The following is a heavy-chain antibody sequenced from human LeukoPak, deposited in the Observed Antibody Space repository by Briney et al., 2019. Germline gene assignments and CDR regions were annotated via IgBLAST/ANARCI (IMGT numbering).Heavy chain of an antibody. CDR3: ARVSDRLLYSSRRDVFDI. J-gene: IGHJ3*02. D-gene: IGHD6-13*01. Sequence: PGGSLRLSCAASGFTFSSYSMNWVRQAPGKGLEWVSSISSSSSYIYYADSVKGRFTISRDNAKNSLYLQMNSLRAEDTAVYYCARVSDRLLYSSRRDVFDIWGQGTMVTVSS. CDR2: ISSSSSYI. V-gene: IGHV3-21*01. CDR1: GFTFSSYS.